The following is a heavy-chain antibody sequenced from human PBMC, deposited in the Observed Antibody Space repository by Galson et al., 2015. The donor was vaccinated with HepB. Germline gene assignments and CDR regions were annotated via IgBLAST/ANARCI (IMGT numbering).Heavy chain of an antibody. CDR1: GGSIRSISYY. Sequence: ETLSLTCTVSGGSIRSISYYWGWIRQPPGKGLEWIASIYYSGTTYYSPSLKSRVTMSIDTSKNHFSLKLRSVTAADTAVYYCARHVGESGSYGMDVWGQGTTVTVSS. CDR3: ARHVGESGSYGMDV. D-gene: IGHD2-15*01. V-gene: IGHV4-39*01. J-gene: IGHJ6*02. CDR2: IYYSGTT.